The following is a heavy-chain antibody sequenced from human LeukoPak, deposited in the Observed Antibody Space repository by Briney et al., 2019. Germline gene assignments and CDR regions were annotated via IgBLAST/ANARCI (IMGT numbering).Heavy chain of an antibody. CDR3: ARNDSSGYFDY. CDR1: DYSISSGNY. V-gene: IGHV4-38-2*01. Sequence: PSESLSLTCDVSDYSISSGNYWGWIRQPPGKGLEWIGSVYHSGGTHYSPSLKSGVTIAVDTSKNQFSLKLSSVTAADTAVYYCARNDSSGYFDYWGQGTLVTVSS. J-gene: IGHJ4*02. CDR2: VYHSGGT. D-gene: IGHD3-22*01.